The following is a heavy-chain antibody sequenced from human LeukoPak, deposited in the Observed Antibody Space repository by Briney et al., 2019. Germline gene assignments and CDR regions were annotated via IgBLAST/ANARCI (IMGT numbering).Heavy chain of an antibody. Sequence: GGSLRLSCAASGFTFGSYAMSWVRQAPGKGLEWVSGISAGGGSTYYADSVKGRFTVSRDYSKNTLFLQMSSLRAEDTAVYYCAKDGLMVLAQYYFDCWGQGTLVTVSS. CDR3: AKDGLMVLAQYYFDC. CDR2: ISAGGGST. D-gene: IGHD3-3*02. J-gene: IGHJ4*02. CDR1: GFTFGSYA. V-gene: IGHV3-23*01.